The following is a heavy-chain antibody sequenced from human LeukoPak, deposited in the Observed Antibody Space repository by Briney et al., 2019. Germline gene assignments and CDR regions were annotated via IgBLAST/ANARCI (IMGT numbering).Heavy chain of an antibody. CDR1: GFTFSSHW. V-gene: IGHV3-74*01. D-gene: IGHD6-19*01. Sequence: GGSLRLSCAASGFTFSSHWMHWVRQAPGKGLVWVSRINGAGSSTSYADSVKGRFTVSRDNAKNALNLQMNSLRAEDTAVYYCARDLFFSDAGYSSGWRAEYFHHWGQGTLVTVSS. CDR3: ARDLFFSDAGYSSGWRAEYFHH. J-gene: IGHJ1*01. CDR2: INGAGSST.